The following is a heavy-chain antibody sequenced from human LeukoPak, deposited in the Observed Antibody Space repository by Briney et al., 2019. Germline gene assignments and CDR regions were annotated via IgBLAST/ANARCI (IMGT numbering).Heavy chain of an antibody. CDR1: GFTFSNYW. J-gene: IGHJ3*02. V-gene: IGHV3-30*18. CDR2: ISYDGSNK. CDR3: AKASRYLGSGSYYRDAFDI. Sequence: PGRSLRLSCVASGFTFSNYWIHWVRQAPGKGLEWVAVISYDGSNKYYADSVKGRFTISRDNSKNTLYLQMNSLRAEDTAVYYCAKASRYLGSGSYYRDAFDIWGQGTMVTVSS. D-gene: IGHD3-10*02.